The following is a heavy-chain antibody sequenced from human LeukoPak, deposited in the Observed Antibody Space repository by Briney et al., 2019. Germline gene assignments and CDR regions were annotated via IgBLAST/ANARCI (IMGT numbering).Heavy chain of an antibody. Sequence: GASVKVSCKASGYTFTSYDINWVRQATGQGLEWMGWMNPNSGNTGYAQKFQGRVTITRNTSISTAYMELSSLRSEDTAVYYCARGRRIAARPRYYYYMDVWGKGTTVTVPS. CDR2: MNPNSGNT. V-gene: IGHV1-8*03. CDR3: ARGRRIAARPRYYYYMDV. D-gene: IGHD6-25*01. CDR1: GYTFTSYD. J-gene: IGHJ6*03.